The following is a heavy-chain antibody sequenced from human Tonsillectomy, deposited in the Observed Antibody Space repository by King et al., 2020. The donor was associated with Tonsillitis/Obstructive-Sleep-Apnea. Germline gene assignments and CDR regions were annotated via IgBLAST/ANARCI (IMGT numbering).Heavy chain of an antibody. CDR1: GGSISSYY. CDR2: IYYSGST. J-gene: IGHJ4*02. CDR3: ARRPRDSSGYYFDY. D-gene: IGHD3-22*01. V-gene: IGHV4-59*08. Sequence: QLQLQESGPGLVKPSETLSLTCTVSGGSISSYYWSWIRQPPGKGLEWIGYIYYSGSTNYNPSLKSRVTISVDTSKNQFSLKLSSVTAADTAVYYCARRPRDSSGYYFDYWGQGTLDTVSS.